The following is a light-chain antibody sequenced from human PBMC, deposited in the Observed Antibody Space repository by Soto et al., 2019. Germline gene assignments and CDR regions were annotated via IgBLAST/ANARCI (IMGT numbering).Light chain of an antibody. Sequence: QSALTQPASVSGSPGQSIAISCAGSSSDVGGYNYVSWYQHHPGKAPKLIIYDVSSRPSGVSNRFSGSKSGNTASLTISGLQAEDEADYYCSSYTSGTTLVFGGGTKLTVL. J-gene: IGLJ2*01. CDR3: SSYTSGTTLV. V-gene: IGLV2-14*03. CDR2: DVS. CDR1: SSDVGGYNY.